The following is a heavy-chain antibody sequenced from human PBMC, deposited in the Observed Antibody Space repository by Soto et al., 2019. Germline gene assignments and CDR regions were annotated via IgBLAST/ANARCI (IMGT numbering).Heavy chain of an antibody. CDR1: GGTFCSYT. V-gene: IGHV1-69*02. D-gene: IGHD5-18*01. J-gene: IGHJ6*02. Sequence: QVQLVQSGAEVKKPGSSVKVSCKASGGTFCSYTISWVRQAPGQGLEWMGRIIPILGIANYAQKFQGRVTITADKSTSTAYMELSSLRSEDTGVYYCASSDTFNYYGMDVWGQGTTVTVSS. CDR3: ASSDTFNYYGMDV. CDR2: IIPILGIA.